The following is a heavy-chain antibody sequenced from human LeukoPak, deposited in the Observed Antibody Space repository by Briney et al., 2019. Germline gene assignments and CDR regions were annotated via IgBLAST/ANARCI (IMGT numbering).Heavy chain of an antibody. Sequence: GGSLRLSCAASGFTFSSYAMHWVRQAPGKGLEWVAVISYDGSNKYYADSVKGRFTISRDNSMNTLYLQMNSLRAEDTAVYYCARSRGDYYDSSGYYYFDYWGQGTLVTVSS. J-gene: IGHJ4*02. CDR1: GFTFSSYA. CDR2: ISYDGSNK. V-gene: IGHV3-30-3*01. CDR3: ARSRGDYYDSSGYYYFDY. D-gene: IGHD3-22*01.